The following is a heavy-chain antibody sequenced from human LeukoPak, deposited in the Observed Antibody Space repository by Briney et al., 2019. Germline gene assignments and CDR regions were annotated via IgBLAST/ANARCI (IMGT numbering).Heavy chain of an antibody. CDR1: GFTFDDYA. CDR2: ISWNSGSI. Sequence: GRSLRLSCAASGFTFDDYAMHWVRQAPGKGLEWVSGISWNSGSIGYADSVKGRFTISRDNAKNSLYLQMNSLRAEDTALYYCAKDIGQLPYYFDYWGQGTLVTVSS. J-gene: IGHJ4*02. D-gene: IGHD2-2*01. V-gene: IGHV3-9*01. CDR3: AKDIGQLPYYFDY.